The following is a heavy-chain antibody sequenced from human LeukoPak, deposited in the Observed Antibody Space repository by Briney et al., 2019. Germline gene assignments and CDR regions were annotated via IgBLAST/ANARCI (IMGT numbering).Heavy chain of an antibody. J-gene: IGHJ5*02. CDR3: ARGYPTEGWFDP. CDR1: GYTFTSYD. D-gene: IGHD4-17*01. Sequence: ASVKVSCKASGYTFTSYDINWERQATGQGLEWMGWMNPNSGNTGYAQKFQGRVTMTRNTSISTAYMELSSLRSEDTAVYYCARGYPTEGWFDPWGQGTLVTVSS. V-gene: IGHV1-8*01. CDR2: MNPNSGNT.